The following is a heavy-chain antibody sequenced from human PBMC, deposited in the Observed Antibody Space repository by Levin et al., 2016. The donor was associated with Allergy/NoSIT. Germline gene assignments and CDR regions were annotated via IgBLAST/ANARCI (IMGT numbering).Heavy chain of an antibody. J-gene: IGHJ4*02. CDR3: ARDPPQYSGSPGED. D-gene: IGHD1-26*01. V-gene: IGHV3-11*01. CDR2: ISSSGSTI. CDR1: GFTFGDYY. Sequence: GESLKISCAASGFTFGDYYMSWIRQAPGKGLEWVSYISSSGSTIYYADSVKGRFTISRDNAKNSLYLQMNSLRAEDTAVYYCARDPPQYSGSPGEDWGQGTLVTVSS.